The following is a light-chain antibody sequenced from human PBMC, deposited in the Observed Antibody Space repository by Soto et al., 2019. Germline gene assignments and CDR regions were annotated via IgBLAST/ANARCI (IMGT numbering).Light chain of an antibody. CDR2: GAS. Sequence: GERADLAGSLSKSVRSSFLAWYQQKPGQAPRLLIYGASSRATGIPDRFSGSGSGTDFTLAISSLQPEDFATCYCQQSYSTPRAFGQGTRLEI. J-gene: IGKJ5*01. CDR1: KSVRSSF. CDR3: QQSYSTPRA. V-gene: IGKV3-20*01.